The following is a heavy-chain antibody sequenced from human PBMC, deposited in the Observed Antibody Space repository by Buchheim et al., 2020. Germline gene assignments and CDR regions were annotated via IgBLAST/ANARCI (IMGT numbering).Heavy chain of an antibody. J-gene: IGHJ5*02. CDR1: GGSISSGSYY. D-gene: IGHD2-8*01. Sequence: QVQLQESGPGLVKPSQTLSLTCTVSGGSISSGSYYWSWIRQPAGKGLEWIGHIYTSGSTNYNPSLKSRVPLSVATSQNQFPLKLSSVTAADTAVYYCAREVNGDWFDPWGQGTL. CDR2: IYTSGST. V-gene: IGHV4-61*02. CDR3: AREVNGDWFDP.